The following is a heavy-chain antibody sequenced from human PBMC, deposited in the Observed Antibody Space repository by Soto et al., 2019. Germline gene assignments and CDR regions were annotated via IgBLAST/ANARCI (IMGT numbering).Heavy chain of an antibody. CDR1: GFTFRSFT. J-gene: IGHJ4*02. CDR3: VTGWSEY. V-gene: IGHV3-21*01. D-gene: IGHD2-15*01. Sequence: GGSLRLSCAASGFTFRSFTMNWVRQAPGKGLEWVSTISSNSAYIYYTDALRGRFTISRDNAKSMLYLQMNSLRAEDTALYYCVTGWSEYWGRGTLVTVSS. CDR2: ISSNSAYI.